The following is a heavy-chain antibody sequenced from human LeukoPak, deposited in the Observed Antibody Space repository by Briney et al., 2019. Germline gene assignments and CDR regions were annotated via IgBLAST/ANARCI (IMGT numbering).Heavy chain of an antibody. CDR1: GFTFSSYS. CDR2: ISWDGGST. D-gene: IGHD4-17*01. V-gene: IGHV3-43*01. Sequence: GGSLRLSCAASGFTFSSYSMNWVRQAPGKGLEWVSLISWDGGSTYYADSVKGRFTISRDNSKNSLYLQMNSLRAEDTAVYYCALAVTTNWGQGTLVTVSS. J-gene: IGHJ4*02. CDR3: ALAVTTN.